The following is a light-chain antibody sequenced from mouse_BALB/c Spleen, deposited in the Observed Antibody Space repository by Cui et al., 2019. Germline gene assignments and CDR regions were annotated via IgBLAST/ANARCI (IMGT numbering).Light chain of an antibody. Sequence: QIVLTQSPALTSAPPGEKVTMTCSASSSVSYMYWYQQKPGSSPKPWIYLTSNLASGVPARFSGSGSGTSYSLTISSMEAEDAATYYCQQWSSNPLTFGAGTKLELK. CDR3: QQWSSNPLT. CDR2: LTS. J-gene: IGKJ5*01. V-gene: IGKV4-68*01. CDR1: SSVSY.